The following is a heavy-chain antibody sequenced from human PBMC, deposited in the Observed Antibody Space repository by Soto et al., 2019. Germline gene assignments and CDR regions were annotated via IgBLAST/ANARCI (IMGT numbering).Heavy chain of an antibody. CDR1: GYTFTSYG. CDR3: ARYGYSYGEPEAKDYYYYMDV. D-gene: IGHD5-18*01. CDR2: ISAYNGNT. V-gene: IGHV1-18*01. Sequence: QVQLVQSGAEVKKLGASVKVSCKASGYTFTSYGISWVRQAPGQGLEWMGWISAYNGNTNYAQKLQGRVTMTTDTSTSTAYMELRSLRSDDTAVYYCARYGYSYGEPEAKDYYYYMDVWGKGTTVTVSS. J-gene: IGHJ6*03.